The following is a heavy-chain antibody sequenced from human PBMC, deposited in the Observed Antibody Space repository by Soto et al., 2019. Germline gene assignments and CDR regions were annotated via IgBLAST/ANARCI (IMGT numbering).Heavy chain of an antibody. CDR2: IWYDGSNK. CDR3: ERVPEGKIVGYYGMDV. V-gene: IGHV3-33*01. J-gene: IGHJ6*02. CDR1: GFTFSNYG. D-gene: IGHD3-16*02. Sequence: GVSLRLSCAASGFTFSNYGMHWVRQAPGKGLEWVAIIWYDGSNKYYAYSVKGRFTISRDNSKNTLYLQMNSLRAEDKDVYYCERVPEGKIVGYYGMDVWGQGSTVIVSS.